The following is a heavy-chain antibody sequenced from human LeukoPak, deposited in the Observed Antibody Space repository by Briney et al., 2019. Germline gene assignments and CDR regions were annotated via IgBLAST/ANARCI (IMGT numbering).Heavy chain of an antibody. V-gene: IGHV4-39*01. J-gene: IGHJ5*02. D-gene: IGHD6-13*01. CDR2: IYYSGST. CDR3: ARPGSFNNRFDP. Sequence: PSETLSLTCTVSGGSISSSSYYWGWIRQPPGKGLEWIGSIYYSGSTYYNPSLKSRVTISVDTSKNQVSLKLSSVTAADTAVYYSARPGSFNNRFDPWGQGTLVTVSS. CDR1: GGSISSSSYY.